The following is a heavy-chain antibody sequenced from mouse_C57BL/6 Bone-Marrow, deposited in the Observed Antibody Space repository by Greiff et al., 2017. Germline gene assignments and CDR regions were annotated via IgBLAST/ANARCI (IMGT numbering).Heavy chain of an antibody. V-gene: IGHV3-6*01. J-gene: IGHJ2*01. Sequence: ESGPGLVKPSQSLSLTCSVTGSSITSGYYWNWIRQFPGNKLEWMGYISYDGSNNYNPSLKNRISIARDTTKNQFFLRLKSVATEDTATCYCARAGYYGSRFDYWGQGTTLTVSS. CDR2: ISYDGSN. D-gene: IGHD1-1*01. CDR1: GSSITSGYY. CDR3: ARAGYYGSRFDY.